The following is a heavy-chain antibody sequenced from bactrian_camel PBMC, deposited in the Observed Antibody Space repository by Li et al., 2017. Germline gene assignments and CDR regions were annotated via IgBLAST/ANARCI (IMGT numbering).Heavy chain of an antibody. J-gene: IGHJ4*01. Sequence: QVQLVESGGGSVQAGGSLRVSCVASGDISGLYCMGWYRQAPGKERELVSRISSDGTTRYGDSVKDRFTISKDNAKRTVFLQMDSLKTEDTAVYYCAAEVSRTLGGPCYTYWGQGTQVTVS. CDR2: ISSDGTT. D-gene: IGHD2*01. V-gene: IGHV3S53*01. CDR3: AAEVSRTLGGPCYTY. CDR1: GDISGLYC.